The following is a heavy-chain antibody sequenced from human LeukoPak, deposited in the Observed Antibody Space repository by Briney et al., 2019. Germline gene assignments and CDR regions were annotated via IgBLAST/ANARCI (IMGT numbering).Heavy chain of an antibody. V-gene: IGHV3-33*01. Sequence: GGSLRLSCAASGFTFSSYAMRWVRQAPGKGLEWVAVIWYDGSNKYYADSVKGRFTISRDNSKNTLYLQMNSLRAEDTAVYYCARSPNRWYYDYWGQGTLVTVSS. D-gene: IGHD3-10*01. CDR3: ARSPNRWYYDY. J-gene: IGHJ4*02. CDR2: IWYDGSNK. CDR1: GFTFSSYA.